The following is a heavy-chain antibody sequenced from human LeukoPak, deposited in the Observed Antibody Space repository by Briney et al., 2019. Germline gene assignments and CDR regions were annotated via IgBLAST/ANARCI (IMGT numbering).Heavy chain of an antibody. Sequence: GASVKVSCKASGYTFTGYYMHWVRQAPGQGLEWMEWINPNSGGTNYAQKFQGRVTMTRDTSISTAYMELSRLRSDDTAVYYCASHITTPRGRAFDIWGQGTMVTVSS. CDR3: ASHITTPRGRAFDI. CDR1: GYTFTGYY. CDR2: INPNSGGT. V-gene: IGHV1-2*02. J-gene: IGHJ3*02. D-gene: IGHD3-22*01.